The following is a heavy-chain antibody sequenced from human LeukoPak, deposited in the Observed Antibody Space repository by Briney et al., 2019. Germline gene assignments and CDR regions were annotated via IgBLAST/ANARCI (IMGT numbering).Heavy chain of an antibody. CDR2: IYHDGST. CDR1: GGSITITNYY. J-gene: IGHJ4*02. CDR3: AGRASDSYLLY. Sequence: MASETLSLTCTVSGGSITITNYYWGWIRQPPGKGLEWVGNIYHDGSTYYNPSLKSRVTISVDTSKNQFSLRLTSVTAADTAIYYCAGRASDSYLLYWGQGILVTVSA. D-gene: IGHD2-15*01. V-gene: IGHV4-39*07.